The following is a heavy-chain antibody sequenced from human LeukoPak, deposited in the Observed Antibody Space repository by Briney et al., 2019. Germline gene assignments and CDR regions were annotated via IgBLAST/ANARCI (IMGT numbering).Heavy chain of an antibody. V-gene: IGHV3-23*01. J-gene: IGHJ4*02. Sequence: EAGGSLRPSCAASGFTFSSYAMSWVRQAPGKGLEWVSAISGSGGSTYYADSVKGRFTISRDNSKNTLYLQMNSLRAEDTAVYYCAKGSAAMASYYFDYWGQGTLVTVSS. CDR3: AKGSAAMASYYFDY. D-gene: IGHD5-18*01. CDR2: ISGSGGST. CDR1: GFTFSSYA.